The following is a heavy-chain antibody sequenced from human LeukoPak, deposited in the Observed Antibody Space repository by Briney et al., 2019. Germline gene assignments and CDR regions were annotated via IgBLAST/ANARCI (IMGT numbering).Heavy chain of an antibody. V-gene: IGHV3-66*01. Sequence: GGSLRLSCAASGLTVSSNYMSWVRQAPGKGLEWASVVYSAGTTYYADSVKGRFTISRDNSKNTLYLQMNSLRAEDTAVYYCTRDSETGDPGYFDYWGQGTLVTVSS. D-gene: IGHD7-27*01. CDR3: TRDSETGDPGYFDY. CDR2: VYSAGTT. CDR1: GLTVSSNY. J-gene: IGHJ4*02.